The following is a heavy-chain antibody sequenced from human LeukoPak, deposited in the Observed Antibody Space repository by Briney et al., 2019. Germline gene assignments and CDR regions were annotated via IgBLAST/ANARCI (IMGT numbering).Heavy chain of an antibody. V-gene: IGHV4-61*02. Sequence: SETLSLTCTVSGGSISSGGYYWSWIRQPAGKGLEWIGRIYTSGSTNYNPSLKSRVTMSVDTSKNQFSLKLSSVTAADTAVYYCAREGYDFWSGQLDWGQGTLVTVSS. J-gene: IGHJ4*02. CDR3: AREGYDFWSGQLD. CDR2: IYTSGST. D-gene: IGHD3-3*01. CDR1: GGSISSGGYY.